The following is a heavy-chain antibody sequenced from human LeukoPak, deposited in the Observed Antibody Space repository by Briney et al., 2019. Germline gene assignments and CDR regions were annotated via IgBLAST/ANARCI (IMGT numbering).Heavy chain of an antibody. J-gene: IGHJ4*02. Sequence: PGGSLRLSCGASGFTFSSYAMSWVRQAPGKGLEWVSTISGSGGSTYYADSVQGRFTISRDNSKNTLYLQMNSLRAEDTAVYYCAKIGYCSSTSCPTLDYWGQGTLVTVSS. CDR3: AKIGYCSSTSCPTLDY. D-gene: IGHD2-2*01. CDR2: ISGSGGST. CDR1: GFTFSSYA. V-gene: IGHV3-23*01.